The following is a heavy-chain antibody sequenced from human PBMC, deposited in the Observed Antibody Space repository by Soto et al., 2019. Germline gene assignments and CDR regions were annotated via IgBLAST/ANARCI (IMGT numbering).Heavy chain of an antibody. V-gene: IGHV4-34*01. CDR1: GGSFSGYY. Sequence: SETLSLTCAVYGGSFSGYYWSWIRQPPGKGLEWIGEINHSGSTNYNPSLKSRVTISVDTSKNQFSLKLSSVTAADTAVYYCARGGRVKNMIVVVISQRPFDYWGQGTLVTVSS. D-gene: IGHD3-22*01. CDR2: INHSGST. CDR3: ARGGRVKNMIVVVISQRPFDY. J-gene: IGHJ4*02.